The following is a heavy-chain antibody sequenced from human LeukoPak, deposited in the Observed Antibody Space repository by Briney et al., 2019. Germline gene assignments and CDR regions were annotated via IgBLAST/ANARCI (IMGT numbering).Heavy chain of an antibody. CDR1: GGSISSGDYY. J-gene: IGHJ4*02. CDR3: ARYGPGSKYYFDY. CDR2: IYYSGST. D-gene: IGHD4-17*01. V-gene: IGHV4-61*08. Sequence: SETLSLTCTVSGGSISSGDYYWRWIRQPPGKGLEWIGYIYYSGSTNYNPSLKSRVTISVDTSKNQFSLNLNSVTAADTAVYYCARYGPGSKYYFDYWGQGTLVTVSS.